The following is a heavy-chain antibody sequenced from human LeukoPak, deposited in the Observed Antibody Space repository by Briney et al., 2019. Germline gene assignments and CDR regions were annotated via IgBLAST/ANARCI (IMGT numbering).Heavy chain of an antibody. Sequence: GGSLGLSCAASGFTFSSYAMSWVRQAPGKGLEWVSAISGSGGSTYYADSVKGRFTISRDNSKNTLYLQMNSLRAEDTAVYYCAKGLDCSSTSCYGGDDWGQGTLVTVSS. CDR2: ISGSGGST. CDR3: AKGLDCSSTSCYGGDD. D-gene: IGHD2-2*01. CDR1: GFTFSSYA. V-gene: IGHV3-23*01. J-gene: IGHJ4*02.